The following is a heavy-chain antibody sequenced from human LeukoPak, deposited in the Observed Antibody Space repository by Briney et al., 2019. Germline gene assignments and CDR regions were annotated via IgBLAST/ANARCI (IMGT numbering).Heavy chain of an antibody. CDR3: ARDGYNAFDY. Sequence: PSETLSLTCAVYGGSFSGYYWSWIRQPPGKGLEWIGEINHSGSTNYNPSLKSRVTISVDTSKNQFSLKLSSVTAADTAEYYCARDGYNAFDYWGQGTLVTVSS. CDR1: GGSFSGYY. J-gene: IGHJ4*02. CDR2: INHSGST. V-gene: IGHV4-34*01. D-gene: IGHD5-24*01.